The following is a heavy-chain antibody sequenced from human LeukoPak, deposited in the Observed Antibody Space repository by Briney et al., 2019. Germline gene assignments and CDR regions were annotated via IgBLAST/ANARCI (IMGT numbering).Heavy chain of an antibody. D-gene: IGHD3-10*01. Sequence: GGSLRLSCAASGFTFSSYAMSWVRQAPGKGLEWVSAFSGSGGSTYYADSVKGRFTISRDNSKNTLYLQMNSLRAEDTAVYYCAKSVVRGVASTYYMDVWGKGTTVTISS. CDR2: FSGSGGST. CDR1: GFTFSSYA. J-gene: IGHJ6*03. CDR3: AKSVVRGVASTYYMDV. V-gene: IGHV3-23*01.